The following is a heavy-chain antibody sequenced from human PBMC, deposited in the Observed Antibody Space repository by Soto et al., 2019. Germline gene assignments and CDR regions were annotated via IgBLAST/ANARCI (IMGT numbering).Heavy chain of an antibody. CDR3: ARLQTAAAGRLFDY. D-gene: IGHD6-13*01. V-gene: IGHV4-59*08. Sequence: SETLSLTCTVSGGSISSYYWSWIRKPPGKGLEWIGYIYYSGSTNYNPSLKSRVTISVDTSKNQFSLKLSSVTAADTAVYYCARLQTAAAGRLFDYWGQGTLVTVSS. J-gene: IGHJ4*02. CDR1: GGSISSYY. CDR2: IYYSGST.